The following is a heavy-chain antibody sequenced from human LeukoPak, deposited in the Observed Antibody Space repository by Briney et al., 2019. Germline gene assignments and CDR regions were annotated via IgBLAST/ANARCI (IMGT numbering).Heavy chain of an antibody. Sequence: GGSLRLSCAASRFTFSSYAMSWVRQAPGKGLEWVSAISGSGGSTYYADSVKGRFTISRDNSKNTLYLQMNSLRAEDTAVYYCASDFWSGYYTGIAQDYWGQGTLVTVSS. CDR3: ASDFWSGYYTGIAQDY. CDR2: ISGSGGST. D-gene: IGHD3-3*01. J-gene: IGHJ4*02. CDR1: RFTFSSYA. V-gene: IGHV3-23*01.